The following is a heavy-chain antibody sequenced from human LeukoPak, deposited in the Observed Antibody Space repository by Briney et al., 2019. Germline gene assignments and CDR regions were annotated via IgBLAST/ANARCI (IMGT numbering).Heavy chain of an antibody. Sequence: ASVKVSCKASGYTFTSYGISWVRQAPGQGLEWMGWISAYNGNTNYAQKLQGRVTMTTDTSTSTAYMELRSLRSDDTAVYYCAGDHPEQWLVQGDAFDIWGQGTMVTVSS. J-gene: IGHJ3*02. D-gene: IGHD6-19*01. CDR1: GYTFTSYG. V-gene: IGHV1-18*01. CDR2: ISAYNGNT. CDR3: AGDHPEQWLVQGDAFDI.